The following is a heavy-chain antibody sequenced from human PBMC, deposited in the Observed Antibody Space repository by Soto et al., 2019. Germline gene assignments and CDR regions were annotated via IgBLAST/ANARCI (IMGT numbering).Heavy chain of an antibody. CDR3: ARNSDCTNGVCVSYFDY. CDR2: IYHAGST. J-gene: IGHJ4*02. Sequence: PSETMSLTWAVSGGSISSSNGGSWVRQPPGKGMGWSGEIYHAGSTNYNPSLRSRVTISVDKSKNQCSLKLSSVTAADTAVYYCARNSDCTNGVCVSYFDYWGKGTLVTVSS. D-gene: IGHD2-8*01. V-gene: IGHV4-4*02. CDR1: GGSISSSNG.